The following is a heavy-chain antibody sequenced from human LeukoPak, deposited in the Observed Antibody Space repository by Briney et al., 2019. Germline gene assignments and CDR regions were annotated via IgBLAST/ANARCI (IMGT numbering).Heavy chain of an antibody. CDR3: ARGDDGNWNL. J-gene: IGHJ4*02. CDR2: ISNSNTTI. CDR1: GFTFRSYN. D-gene: IGHD1-7*01. V-gene: IGHV3-48*04. Sequence: GGSLRLSCAASGFTFRSYNMNWVRKAPGKGLEWVSFISNSNTTIYYADSVKGRFTISRDNARNSLYLQMNSLGAADTAVYYCARGDDGNWNLGGQGTLVTVSS.